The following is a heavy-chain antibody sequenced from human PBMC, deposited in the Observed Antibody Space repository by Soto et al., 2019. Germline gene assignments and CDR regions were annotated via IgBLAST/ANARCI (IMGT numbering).Heavy chain of an antibody. D-gene: IGHD6-19*01. V-gene: IGHV3-33*01. CDR1: GFTFSSYG. J-gene: IGHJ4*02. CDR2: IWYDGSNK. CDR3: ARDLTTISSGEEVVGF. Sequence: GGSLRLSCAASGFTFSSYGMHWVRQAPGKGLEWVAVIWYDGSNKYYADSVKGRFTISRDNSKNTLYLQMNSLRAEDTAVYYCARDLTTISSGEEVVGFWGQGTLVTVSS.